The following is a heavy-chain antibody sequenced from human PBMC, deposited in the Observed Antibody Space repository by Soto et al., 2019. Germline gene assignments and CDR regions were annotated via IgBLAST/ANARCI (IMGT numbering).Heavy chain of an antibody. D-gene: IGHD1-20*01. CDR1: GFTLRNYA. J-gene: IGHJ4*02. V-gene: IGHV3-23*01. Sequence: PGGSLRLSCEASGFTLRNYAMPGFRQPPGKGLEWVSFISAFDVGTYYAESVKTRFTISTDQSRNTVYLQMDSLRADDTAIYYCAKAKNDYNWDNRPPFDYWGQGTLVTVSS. CDR3: AKAKNDYNWDNRPPFDY. CDR2: ISAFDVGT.